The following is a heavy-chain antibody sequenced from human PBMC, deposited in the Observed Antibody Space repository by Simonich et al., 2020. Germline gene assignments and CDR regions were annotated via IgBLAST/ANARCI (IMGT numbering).Heavy chain of an antibody. CDR1: GYSISRGYY. Sequence: QVQLQESGPGLVKPSETLSLTCAVSGYSISRGYYWGWVRRPPGTGLEWIGSIYHSGRTYYTPSLKSRVTISVDTAKNQFALKLSSVTAADTAVYYCARVGYSNYYYYGMDVWGQGTTVTVSS. J-gene: IGHJ6*02. V-gene: IGHV4-38-2*01. D-gene: IGHD6-13*01. CDR2: IYHSGRT. CDR3: ARVGYSNYYYYGMDV.